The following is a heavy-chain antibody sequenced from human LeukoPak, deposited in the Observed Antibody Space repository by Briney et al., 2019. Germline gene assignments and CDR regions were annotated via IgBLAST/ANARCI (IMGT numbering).Heavy chain of an antibody. Sequence: GGSLRLSCAASGFTFSNYGMHWVRQAPGKGLEWVAFIRYDGSNKYYADSVKGRFTISRDNSKDTLYLQMNSVRAEDTAIYYCVKNGDRGAYCSGGSCYPYYYYMDVWGKGTTVTISS. CDR3: VKNGDRGAYCSGGSCYPYYYYMDV. D-gene: IGHD2-15*01. CDR2: IRYDGSNK. CDR1: GFTFSNYG. V-gene: IGHV3-30*02. J-gene: IGHJ6*03.